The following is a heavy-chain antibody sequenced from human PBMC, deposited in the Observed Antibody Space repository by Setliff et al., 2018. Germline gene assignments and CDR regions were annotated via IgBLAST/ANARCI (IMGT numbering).Heavy chain of an antibody. Sequence: ASVKVSCKASGYTFTSYGISRVRQAPGQGLEWMGWISAYNGNTNYAQKLQGRVTMTTDTSTSTAYMELRSLRSDDTAVYYCARVGSSSWLHPDVYYYYGMDAWGQGTTVTVSS. V-gene: IGHV1-18*01. CDR2: ISAYNGNT. D-gene: IGHD6-13*01. CDR1: GYTFTSYG. CDR3: ARVGSSSWLHPDVYYYYGMDA. J-gene: IGHJ6*02.